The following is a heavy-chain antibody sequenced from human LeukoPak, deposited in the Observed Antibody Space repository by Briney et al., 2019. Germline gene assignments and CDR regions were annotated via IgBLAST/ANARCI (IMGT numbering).Heavy chain of an antibody. CDR3: ARGHEGVVVAATNWFDP. Sequence: SETLSLTCAVSGGSFSGYYWSWIRQPPGKGLEWIWEINHSGSTNYNPSLKSRVTISVDTSKNQFSLKLSSVTAADTAVYYCARGHEGVVVAATNWFDPWGQGTLVTVSS. D-gene: IGHD2-15*01. CDR1: GGSFSGYY. J-gene: IGHJ5*02. CDR2: INHSGST. V-gene: IGHV4-34*01.